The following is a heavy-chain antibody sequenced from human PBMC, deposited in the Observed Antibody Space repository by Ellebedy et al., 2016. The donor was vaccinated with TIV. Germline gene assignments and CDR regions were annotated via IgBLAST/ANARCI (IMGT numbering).Heavy chain of an antibody. V-gene: IGHV3-74*01. CDR1: GFTFSSYW. D-gene: IGHD6-6*01. Sequence: GGSLRLSCAASGFTFSSYWMHWVRQAPGKGLVWVSRINSDGSSTSYADSVKGRFTISRDNAKNSLYLQMNSLRDEDTAVYYCARSEGGSSGFDHWGQGSLVTVSS. J-gene: IGHJ4*02. CDR2: INSDGSST. CDR3: ARSEGGSSGFDH.